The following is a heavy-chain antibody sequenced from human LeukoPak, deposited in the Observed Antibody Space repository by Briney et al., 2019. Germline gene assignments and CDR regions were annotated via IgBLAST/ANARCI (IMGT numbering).Heavy chain of an antibody. Sequence: GGSLRLSCAASGFTFSNYAMGWVRQAPGKGLEWVSTISGSGGSTYYADSVKGRFTISRDNSKNTLYLQMNSLRADDTAVYYCAKRGDSSGWSQYDYWGQGTLVTASS. CDR1: GFTFSNYA. CDR3: AKRGDSSGWSQYDY. V-gene: IGHV3-23*01. J-gene: IGHJ4*02. CDR2: ISGSGGST. D-gene: IGHD6-19*01.